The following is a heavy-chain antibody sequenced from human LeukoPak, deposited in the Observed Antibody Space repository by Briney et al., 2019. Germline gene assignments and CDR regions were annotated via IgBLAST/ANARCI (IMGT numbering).Heavy chain of an antibody. Sequence: GGSLRLSCAASGFTFSSYSMNWVRQAPGKGLEWVSYISSSSSTIYYADSVKGRFTISRDNAKNSLYLQMNSLRAEDTAVYYCARDRSDYSSSSYYFDYWGQGTLVTVSS. CDR2: ISSSSSTI. D-gene: IGHD6-6*01. CDR1: GFTFSSYS. V-gene: IGHV3-48*04. J-gene: IGHJ4*02. CDR3: ARDRSDYSSSSYYFDY.